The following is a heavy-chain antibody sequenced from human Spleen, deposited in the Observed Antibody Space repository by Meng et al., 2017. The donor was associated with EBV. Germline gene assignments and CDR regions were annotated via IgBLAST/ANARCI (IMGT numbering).Heavy chain of an antibody. V-gene: IGHV1-18*01. D-gene: IGHD2-15*01. J-gene: IGHJ4*02. Sequence: VELVQSGSEVKKPGASVKVSCKASGDTFSNYAITWVRQAPGQGLEWMGWIRVYNGNTNFAQKFQGRVTMTTDTSTSTVYMELRSLRSDDTAVYYCTRADNYCSGGSCYGYWGQGTLVTVSS. CDR2: IRVYNGNT. CDR1: GDTFSNYA. CDR3: TRADNYCSGGSCYGY.